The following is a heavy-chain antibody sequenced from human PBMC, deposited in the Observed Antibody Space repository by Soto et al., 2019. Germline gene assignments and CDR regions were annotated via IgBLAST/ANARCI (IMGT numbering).Heavy chain of an antibody. CDR1: GFTFRSLA. J-gene: IGHJ6*03. CDR2: ISGSGGST. CDR3: AKDGGIGRGYYYYMDV. V-gene: IGHV3-23*01. Sequence: GGSLRLSCAASGFTFRSLAMSWVRQAPGKGLEWVSAISGSGGSTYYADSVKGRFTISRDNSKNTLYLQMNSLRAEDTAVYYCAKDGGIGRGYYYYMDVWGKGTTVTVSS. D-gene: IGHD3-16*01.